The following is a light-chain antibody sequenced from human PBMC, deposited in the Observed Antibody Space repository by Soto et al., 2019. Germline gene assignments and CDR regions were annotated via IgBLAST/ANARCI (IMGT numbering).Light chain of an antibody. CDR3: QQYNNWWT. CDR1: QSISNN. J-gene: IGKJ1*01. Sequence: EIVMTQSPATLSVSPGERATLSCRASQSISNNLAWYHQRPGQAPRLLIYGASTRATGIPARFSGSGSGTAFTLTISSLQSEDFAVYYCQQYNNWWTFGQGPRVEIK. V-gene: IGKV3-15*01. CDR2: GAS.